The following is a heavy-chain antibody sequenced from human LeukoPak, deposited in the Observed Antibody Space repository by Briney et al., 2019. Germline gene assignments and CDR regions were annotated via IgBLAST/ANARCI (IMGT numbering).Heavy chain of an antibody. V-gene: IGHV3-33*06. Sequence: GSLRLSCAASGFTFNSYGMHWVRQAPGKGLEWVAVIWYDGSNKYYADSVKGRFTISRDNSKNTLYLQMNSLRAEDTAVYYCAKVELEGLWFGELNLPADYWGQGTLVTVSS. D-gene: IGHD3-10*01. CDR2: IWYDGSNK. CDR1: GFTFNSYG. J-gene: IGHJ4*02. CDR3: AKVELEGLWFGELNLPADY.